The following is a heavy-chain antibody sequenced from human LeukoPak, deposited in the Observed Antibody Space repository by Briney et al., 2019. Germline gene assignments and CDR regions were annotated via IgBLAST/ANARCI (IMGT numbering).Heavy chain of an antibody. D-gene: IGHD5-24*01. CDR3: ARVPFIDGYNYGLPDGELDY. J-gene: IGHJ4*02. V-gene: IGHV3-23*01. CDR2: SGSGGTT. Sequence: SGSGGTTYYADSVKGRFTISRDNSKNTLYLQMNSLRAEDTAVYYCARVPFIDGYNYGLPDGELDYWGQGTLVTVSS.